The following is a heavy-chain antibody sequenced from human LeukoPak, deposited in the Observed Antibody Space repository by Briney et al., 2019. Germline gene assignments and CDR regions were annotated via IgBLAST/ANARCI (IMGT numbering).Heavy chain of an antibody. J-gene: IGHJ6*03. Sequence: AASVKVSCKASGYTFTGYYMHWVRQAPGQGLEWMGWINPNSGGTNYAQKFQGRVTMTRDTSISTAYMELSRLRSDDTAVYYCARDRLTTIYYYMDVWGKGTTVTVSS. V-gene: IGHV1-2*02. CDR3: ARDRLTTIYYYMDV. CDR2: INPNSGGT. D-gene: IGHD4-17*01. CDR1: GYTFTGYY.